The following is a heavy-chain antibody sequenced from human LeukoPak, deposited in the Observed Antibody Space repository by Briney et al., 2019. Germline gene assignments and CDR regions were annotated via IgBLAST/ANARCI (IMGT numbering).Heavy chain of an antibody. CDR2: IYSGGST. CDR1: GFTVSSNY. Sequence: GGSLRLSCAASGFTVSSNYMSWVRQAPGKGLEWVSVIYSGGSTYYADSVKGRFTISRDNSKNTLYLQMNSLRAEDTAVYYCARDLVAVAGIPSFDYWGQGTLATVSS. CDR3: ARDLVAVAGIPSFDY. D-gene: IGHD6-19*01. J-gene: IGHJ4*02. V-gene: IGHV3-66*02.